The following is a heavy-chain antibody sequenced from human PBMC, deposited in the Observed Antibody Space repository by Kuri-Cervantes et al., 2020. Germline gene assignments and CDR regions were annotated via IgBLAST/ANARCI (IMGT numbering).Heavy chain of an antibody. V-gene: IGHV3-23*01. J-gene: IGHJ4*02. Sequence: GESLKISCAASGFTFSSYAMSWVRQAPGKGLEWVSAISGSGGSTYYADSVKGRFTISRDNSKNTLYLQMNSLRAEDTAVYYCARGSGIQLWLLPFDYWGQGTLVTVSS. CDR3: ARGSGIQLWLLPFDY. D-gene: IGHD5-18*01. CDR2: ISGSGGST. CDR1: GFTFSSYA.